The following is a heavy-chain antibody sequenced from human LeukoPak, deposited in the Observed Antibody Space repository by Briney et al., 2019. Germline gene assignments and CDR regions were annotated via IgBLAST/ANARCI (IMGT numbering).Heavy chain of an antibody. CDR1: GGTFSSYA. J-gene: IGHJ4*02. CDR3: AREGKDGYNSGHFDY. Sequence: SVKVSCTASGGTFSSYAISWVRQAPGQGLEWMGGIIPIFGTANYAQKFQGRVTITADESTSTAYMELSSLRSEDTAVYYCAREGKDGYNSGHFDYWGQGTLVTVSS. D-gene: IGHD5-24*01. V-gene: IGHV1-69*13. CDR2: IIPIFGTA.